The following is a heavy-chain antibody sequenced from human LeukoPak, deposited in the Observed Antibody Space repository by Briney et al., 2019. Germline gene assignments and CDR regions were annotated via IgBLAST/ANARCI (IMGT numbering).Heavy chain of an antibody. CDR2: IYYSGST. J-gene: IGHJ5*02. V-gene: IGHV4-31*03. Sequence: SETPSLTCTVSGGSISSGGYSWSWIRQHPGQGLEWIGYIYYSGSTYYNPSLKSRVTISVDTSKNQFSLKLSSVTAADTAVYYCARGAAAGTLTWFDPWGQGTLVTVSS. D-gene: IGHD6-13*01. CDR3: ARGAAAGTLTWFDP. CDR1: GGSISSGGYS.